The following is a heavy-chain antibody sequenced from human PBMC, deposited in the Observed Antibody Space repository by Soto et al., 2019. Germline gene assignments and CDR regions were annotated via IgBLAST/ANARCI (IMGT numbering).Heavy chain of an antibody. J-gene: IGHJ4*02. Sequence: GGSLRLSCAASGFTFSSYAMHWVRQAPGKGLEWVAVISYDGSNKYYADSVKGRFTISRDNSKNTLYLQMNSLRAEDTAVYYCARDDSSGYTCLDYWGQGTLVTVSS. D-gene: IGHD3-22*01. CDR2: ISYDGSNK. CDR1: GFTFSSYA. V-gene: IGHV3-30-3*01. CDR3: ARDDSSGYTCLDY.